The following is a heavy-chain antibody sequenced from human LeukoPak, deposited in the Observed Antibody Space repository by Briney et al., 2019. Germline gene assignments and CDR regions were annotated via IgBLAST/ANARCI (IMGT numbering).Heavy chain of an antibody. V-gene: IGHV4-30-4*01. CDR2: IYRSGST. Sequence: SETLSLTCTVSGGSNYWSWIRQPPGKGLEWIGNIYRSGSTHYNPSLKSRVTISVDTSTNQFSLKLSSVTAADTAVYYCARRYTSRPTFDYWGQGTLVTVSS. D-gene: IGHD6-13*01. CDR1: GGSNY. J-gene: IGHJ4*02. CDR3: ARRYTSRPTFDY.